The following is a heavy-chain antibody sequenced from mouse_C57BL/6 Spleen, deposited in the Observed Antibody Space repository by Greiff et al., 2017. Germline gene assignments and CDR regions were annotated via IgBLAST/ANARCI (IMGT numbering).Heavy chain of an antibody. Sequence: EVMLVESGGGLVQPKGSLKLSCAASGFSFNTYAMNWVRQAPGKGLEWVARIRSTSNNYATYYADSVKDRFTISRDDSESMLYLQMNNLKTDDTAMYYCVGHVGSNYGWFAYWGQGTLVTVSA. V-gene: IGHV10-1*01. D-gene: IGHD2-5*01. CDR2: IRSTSNNYAT. CDR1: GFSFNTYA. J-gene: IGHJ3*01. CDR3: VGHVGSNYGWFAY.